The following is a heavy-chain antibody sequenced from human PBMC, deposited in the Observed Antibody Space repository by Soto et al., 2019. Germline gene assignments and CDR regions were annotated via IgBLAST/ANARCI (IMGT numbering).Heavy chain of an antibody. V-gene: IGHV3-13*01. CDR1: GFTFSSYD. J-gene: IGHJ6*02. D-gene: IGHD2-15*01. Sequence: EVQLVESGGGLVQPGGSLRLSCAASGFTFSSYDMHWVRQATGKGLEWVSAIGTAGDTYYPGSVKGRFTISRENAKNSLYLQMNRLRAGATAVYYWARVLSSGYWSGGSCQPPYSYDGIDVWGQGTTVTVSS. CDR2: IGTAGDT. CDR3: ARVLSSGYWSGGSCQPPYSYDGIDV.